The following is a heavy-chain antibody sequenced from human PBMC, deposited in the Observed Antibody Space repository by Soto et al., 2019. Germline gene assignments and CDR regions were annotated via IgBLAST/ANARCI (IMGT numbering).Heavy chain of an antibody. D-gene: IGHD2-2*01. CDR2: ISYDGSNK. Sequence: QVQLVESGGGVVQPGRSLRLSCAASGFTFSSYAMHWVRQAPGKGLEWVAVISYDGSNKYYADSVKGRFTISRDNSKNTLYLQMNSLRAEDTAVYYRARDGSQLATVLDYWGQGTLVTVSS. CDR3: ARDGSQLATVLDY. CDR1: GFTFSSYA. V-gene: IGHV3-30-3*01. J-gene: IGHJ4*02.